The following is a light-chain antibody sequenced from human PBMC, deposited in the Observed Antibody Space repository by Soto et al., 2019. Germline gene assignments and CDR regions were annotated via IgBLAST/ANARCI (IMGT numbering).Light chain of an antibody. CDR2: GAF. CDR3: HQYGCSPWT. V-gene: IGKV3-20*01. Sequence: EIVLTQSPGTLSLSPGERATLSCRASQSVTSSSLAWYQQKPGQAPRLLIYGAFSSATGIPDKFSGSGSGTHFSLNINRLEPEDFAVYYCHQYGCSPWTFGQGTKVEIK. CDR1: QSVTSSS. J-gene: IGKJ1*01.